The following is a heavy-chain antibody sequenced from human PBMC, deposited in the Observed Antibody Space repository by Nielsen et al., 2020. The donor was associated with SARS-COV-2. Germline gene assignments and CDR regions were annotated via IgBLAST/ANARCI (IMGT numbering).Heavy chain of an antibody. V-gene: IGHV3-30-3*01. Sequence: GGSLRLSCAASGFTFSSYAMHWVRQAPGKGLEWVAVISYDGSNKYYADSVKGRFTISRDNSKNTLYLQMNSLRAVDTAVYYCARDGSGWYIGYWGQGTLVTVSS. CDR3: ARDGSGWYIGY. CDR2: ISYDGSNK. J-gene: IGHJ4*02. D-gene: IGHD6-19*01. CDR1: GFTFSSYA.